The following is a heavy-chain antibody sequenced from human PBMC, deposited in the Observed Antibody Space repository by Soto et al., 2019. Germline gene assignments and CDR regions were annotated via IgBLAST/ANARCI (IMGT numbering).Heavy chain of an antibody. CDR2: ISYDGSNK. V-gene: IGHV3-30*18. CDR3: AKFGFRYCSGGSCYDWFDP. D-gene: IGHD2-15*01. J-gene: IGHJ5*02. Sequence: QVQLVESGGGVVQPGRSLRLSCAASGFTFSSYGMHWVRQAPGKGLEWVAVISYDGSNKYYADSVKGRFTISRDNSKNTLYLQMNSLRAEDTAVYYCAKFGFRYCSGGSCYDWFDPWGQGTLVTVSS. CDR1: GFTFSSYG.